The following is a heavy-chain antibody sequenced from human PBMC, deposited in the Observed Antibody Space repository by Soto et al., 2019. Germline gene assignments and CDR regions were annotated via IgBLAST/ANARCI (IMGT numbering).Heavy chain of an antibody. CDR1: GGSISSYY. CDR2: IYYSGST. Sequence: PSETLSLTCTVSGGSISSYYWSWIRQPPGKGLEWIGYIYYSGSTNYNPSLKSRVTMSVDTSKNQFSLKVSSVTAADTAVYYCASGIHLWTWYFDLWGRGTLVTVSS. V-gene: IGHV4-59*01. D-gene: IGHD5-18*01. CDR3: ASGIHLWTWYFDL. J-gene: IGHJ2*01.